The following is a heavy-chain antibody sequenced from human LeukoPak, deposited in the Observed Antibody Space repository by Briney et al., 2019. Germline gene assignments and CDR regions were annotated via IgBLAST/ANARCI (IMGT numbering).Heavy chain of an antibody. CDR1: GFTFSNYA. D-gene: IGHD6-13*01. CDR3: AKGDGGSSSWYDFYFYGVDV. J-gene: IGHJ6*04. Sequence: GRSLRLSCVVSGFTFSNYAMHWVRQAPGKGLEWVAVISNDGSKRRYADAVKGRLSISRDNSKNALSLQFNSLRGDDTAVYYCAKGDGGSSSWYDFYFYGVDVWGKGTAVTVSS. V-gene: IGHV3-30*18. CDR2: ISNDGSKR.